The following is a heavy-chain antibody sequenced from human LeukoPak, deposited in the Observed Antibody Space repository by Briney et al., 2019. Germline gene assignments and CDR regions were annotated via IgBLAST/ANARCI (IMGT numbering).Heavy chain of an antibody. CDR2: ISSSGSTI. D-gene: IGHD6-19*01. CDR1: GFTFSSYE. CDR3: ARAPGQWLVPDAFDI. V-gene: IGHV3-48*03. Sequence: PGGSLRLSCAASGFTFSSYEMNWDRQAPGKGLEWVSYISSSGSTIYYADSVKGRFTISRDNAKNSLYLQMNSLRAEDTAVYYCARAPGQWLVPDAFDIWGQGTMVTVSS. J-gene: IGHJ3*02.